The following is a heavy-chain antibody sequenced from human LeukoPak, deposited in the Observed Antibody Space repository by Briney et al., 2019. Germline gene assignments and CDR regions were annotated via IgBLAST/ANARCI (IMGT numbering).Heavy chain of an antibody. CDR3: ARDCSGGSCYDHDAFDI. V-gene: IGHV3-7*01. CDR1: GFKFSRYW. D-gene: IGHD2-15*01. Sequence: PGGSLRLSCADSGFKFSRYWMSWVRQAPGKGLEWVANIKHDGGEEYYADSVKGRFTISRDNSKNTLYLQMNSLRAEDTAVYYCARDCSGGSCYDHDAFDIWGQGTMVTVSS. CDR2: IKHDGGEE. J-gene: IGHJ3*02.